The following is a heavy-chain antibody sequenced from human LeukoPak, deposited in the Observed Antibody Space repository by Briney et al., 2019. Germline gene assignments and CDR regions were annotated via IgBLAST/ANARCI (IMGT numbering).Heavy chain of an antibody. CDR2: VYYSDNT. D-gene: IGHD3-22*01. J-gene: IGHJ4*02. CDR1: HRSISRREYY. V-gene: IGHV4-39*01. CDR3: ARTSGRGSVDPGTSGYVDS. Sequence: ADTLSLTCTVSHRSISRREYYWDWIRQPPGKGLEWYRSVYYSDNTYYKSSLESRVTISVDTCNNRFSLKLNSVTAADTGTYCCARTSGRGSVDPGTSGYVDSWGQGSLVSVPS.